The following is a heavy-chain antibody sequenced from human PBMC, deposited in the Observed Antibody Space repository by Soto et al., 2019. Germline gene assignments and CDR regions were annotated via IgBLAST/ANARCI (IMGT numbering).Heavy chain of an antibody. V-gene: IGHV3-48*02. J-gene: IGHJ4*02. CDR2: ISSSSSTI. CDR1: GFSFRSYS. Sequence: EVQLVESGGGLAQPGGSLRLSCAASGFSFRSYSMNWVRQAPGKGLEWVSYISSSSSTIFYADSVKGRFTISRDNAKNSLYLQMKSLRDEDTAVYFCAREPDYYDSSVHPYWGQGTLVTVSS. D-gene: IGHD3-22*01. CDR3: AREPDYYDSSVHPY.